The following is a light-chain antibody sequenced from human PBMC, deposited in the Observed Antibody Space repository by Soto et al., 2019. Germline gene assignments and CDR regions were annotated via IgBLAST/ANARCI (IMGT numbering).Light chain of an antibody. CDR3: QQYHWAPDT. CDR2: GAS. CDR1: QSVSSD. V-gene: IGKV3-15*01. J-gene: IGKJ5*01. Sequence: EIVIKQSPATLSVSPGERATLSCRASQSVSSDLAWYHQKPGQAPRLLIYGASTRATGIPARFSGSGSGTDFTLTVSRLEPEDFAMYYCQQYHWAPDTFGQGTRLEI.